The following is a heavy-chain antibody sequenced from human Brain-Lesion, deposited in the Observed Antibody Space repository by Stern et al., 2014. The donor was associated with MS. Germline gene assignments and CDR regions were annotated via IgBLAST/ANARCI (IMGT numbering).Heavy chain of an antibody. J-gene: IGHJ6*02. D-gene: IGHD3-3*01. CDR1: GYIFTGYY. CDR3: ARDQRGITIFGVVTDYYYLGMDV. CDR2: INPNTGGP. V-gene: IGHV1-2*02. Sequence: MQLVESGAEVKKPGASVKVSCKTSGYIFTGYYIHWVRQAPGQGLAWMAWINPNTGGPKYAKKFQGRVTMSRDTSISTAYVELSSLTSDDTAVYYCARDQRGITIFGVVTDYYYLGMDVWGQGTTVTVSS.